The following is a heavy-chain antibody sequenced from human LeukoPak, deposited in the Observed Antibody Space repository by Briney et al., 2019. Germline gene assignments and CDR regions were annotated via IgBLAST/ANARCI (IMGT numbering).Heavy chain of an antibody. CDR1: GFTFDDYA. CDR3: AKDITAVAGFDY. Sequence: GGSLRLSCAASGFTFDDYAMHWVRQAPGKGLEWVSGISWNSGSIGYADSVKGRFTISRDNAKNSLYLQMNSLRAEDTALYCCAKDITAVAGFDYWGQGTLVTVSS. CDR2: ISWNSGSI. J-gene: IGHJ4*02. V-gene: IGHV3-9*01. D-gene: IGHD6-19*01.